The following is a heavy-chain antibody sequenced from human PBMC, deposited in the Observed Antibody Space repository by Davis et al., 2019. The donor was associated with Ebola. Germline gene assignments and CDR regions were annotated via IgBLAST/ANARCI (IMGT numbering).Heavy chain of an antibody. Sequence: GGSLRLSCKGSGYSFTSYWISWVRQMPGKGLEWMGRIDPSDSYTNYSPSFQGHVTISADKSISTAYLQWSSLKASDTAMYYCARRYCSSTSCWSGAFDIWGQGTMVTVSS. J-gene: IGHJ3*02. CDR1: GYSFTSYW. CDR2: IDPSDSYT. CDR3: ARRYCSSTSCWSGAFDI. V-gene: IGHV5-10-1*01. D-gene: IGHD2-2*01.